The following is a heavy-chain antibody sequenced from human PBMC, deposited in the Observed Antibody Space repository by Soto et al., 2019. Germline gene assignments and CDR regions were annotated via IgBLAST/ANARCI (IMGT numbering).Heavy chain of an antibody. Sequence: ASVKVSCKASGYTFTSYGISWVRQAPGQGLEWMGWISAYNGNTNYAQKLQGRVTMTTDTSKSTAYMELRSLRSDDTAVYYCARNLRAAAPEEDAFDIWGQGTMVTVSS. D-gene: IGHD6-13*01. CDR3: ARNLRAAAPEEDAFDI. CDR2: ISAYNGNT. J-gene: IGHJ3*02. V-gene: IGHV1-18*01. CDR1: GYTFTSYG.